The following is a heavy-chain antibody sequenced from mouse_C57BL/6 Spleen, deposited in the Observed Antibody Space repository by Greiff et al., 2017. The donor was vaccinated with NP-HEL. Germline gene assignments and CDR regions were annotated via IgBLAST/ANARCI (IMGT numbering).Heavy chain of an antibody. D-gene: IGHD2-5*01. J-gene: IGHJ2*01. CDR1: GYTFTSYW. CDR2: INPSNGGN. Sequence: QQPGTEPVKPGASVKLSCKASGYTFTSYWMHWVKQRPGQGLEWIGNINPSNGGNNNNEKFKSKATLTVDKSTSTAYMQISSLTSEDSAVYYCCYSNYEGYSFDYWGQGTTLTVSS. CDR3: CYSNYEGYSFDY. V-gene: IGHV1-53*01.